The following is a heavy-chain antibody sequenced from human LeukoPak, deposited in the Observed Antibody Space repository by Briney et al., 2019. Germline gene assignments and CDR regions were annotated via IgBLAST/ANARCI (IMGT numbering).Heavy chain of an antibody. CDR1: GGSIRSSYYY. V-gene: IGHV3-7*01. D-gene: IGHD3-3*01. J-gene: IGHJ5*02. CDR3: ARDNPTYYDFWSGYPRYNWFDP. CDR2: IKQDGSEK. Sequence: ETLSLTCTVSGGSIRSSYYYWGWIRQAPGKGLEWVANIKQDGSEKYYVDSVKGRFTISRDNAKNSLYLQMNSLRAEDTAVYYCARDNPTYYDFWSGYPRYNWFDPWGQGTLVTVSS.